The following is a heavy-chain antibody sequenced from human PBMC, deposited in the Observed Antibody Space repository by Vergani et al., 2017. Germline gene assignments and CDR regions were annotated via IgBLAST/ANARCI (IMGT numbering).Heavy chain of an antibody. J-gene: IGHJ4*02. CDR1: GFTFSSYS. Sequence: EVQLVESGGGLVKPGGSLRLSCAASGFTFSSYSMNWVRQAPGKGLEWVSSISSSSSYIYYADSVKGRFTISRDNAKNSLYLQMNSLRAEDTAVYYCARDDCSRTSCNYYFDYWGQGTLVTVSS. V-gene: IGHV3-21*01. D-gene: IGHD2-2*01. CDR2: ISSSSSYI. CDR3: ARDDCSRTSCNYYFDY.